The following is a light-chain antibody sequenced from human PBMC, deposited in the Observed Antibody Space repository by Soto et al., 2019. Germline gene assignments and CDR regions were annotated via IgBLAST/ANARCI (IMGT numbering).Light chain of an antibody. CDR3: QWRSDWPPRLT. J-gene: IGKJ4*01. CDR1: ESIGNY. V-gene: IGKV3-11*01. CDR2: DAS. Sequence: EVVLTQSPATLSLSPGERATLSCRASESIGNYLAWYQQKLGQAPKLLIYDASHRAIGIPGRFSGDGSGTDLTLTISSLETEDPAVYYCQWRSDWPPRLTFGGGTKVEIK.